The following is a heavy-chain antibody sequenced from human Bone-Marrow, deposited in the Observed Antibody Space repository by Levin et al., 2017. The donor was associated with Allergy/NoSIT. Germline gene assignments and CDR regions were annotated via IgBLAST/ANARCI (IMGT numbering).Heavy chain of an antibody. CDR1: GDSVSSNSAS. D-gene: IGHD2-15*01. CDR2: TYYRSKWFH. CDR3: TRDFIE. V-gene: IGHV6-1*01. J-gene: IGHJ4*01. Sequence: PSETLSLTCAISGDSVSSNSASWNWIRQSPSRGLEWLGRTYYRSKWFHDYAVFVKSRIIIDADTSKNQFSLQLNSVTPDDTAVYYCTRDFIEWGQGTLVTVSS.